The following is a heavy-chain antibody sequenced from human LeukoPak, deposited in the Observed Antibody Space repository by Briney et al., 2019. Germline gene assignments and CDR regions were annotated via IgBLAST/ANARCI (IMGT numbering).Heavy chain of an antibody. Sequence: SGPTLVNPTQTLTLTCTFSGFSLNTSGMRVSWIRQPPGKALEWLARIDWDDDEFYSTSLKTRLTISKDTSKSRVVLTMTNMDPVDSATYYCARHYYDFWGGPGPFDYWGQGTLVTVSS. V-gene: IGHV2-70*04. CDR2: IDWDDDE. J-gene: IGHJ4*02. D-gene: IGHD3-3*01. CDR3: ARHYYDFWGGPGPFDY. CDR1: GFSLNTSGMR.